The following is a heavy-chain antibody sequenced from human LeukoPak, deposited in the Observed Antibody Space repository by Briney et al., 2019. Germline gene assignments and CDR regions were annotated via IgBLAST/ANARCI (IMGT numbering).Heavy chain of an antibody. CDR1: GYTFGDYG. Sequence: AGGSLRLSCAASGYTFGDYGMSWVRHVPGKGLEWVSGTNRRGDIKVYADFVKGRFTISRDNAKNSLYLQMNSLRVEDTALYHCARKGLGGELGGFDSWGQGTLVTVSS. CDR3: ARKGLGGELGGFDS. J-gene: IGHJ4*02. D-gene: IGHD1-7*01. V-gene: IGHV3-20*01. CDR2: TNRRGDIK.